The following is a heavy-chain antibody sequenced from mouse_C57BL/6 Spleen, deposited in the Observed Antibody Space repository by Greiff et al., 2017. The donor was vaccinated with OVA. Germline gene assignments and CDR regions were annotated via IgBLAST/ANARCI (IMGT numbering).Heavy chain of an antibody. J-gene: IGHJ1*03. CDR2: IDPSDSYT. CDR3: ARWGGTTVVAPDFDV. V-gene: IGHV1-69*01. CDR1: GYTFTSYW. Sequence: QVQLQQPGAELVMPGASVKLSCKASGYTFTSYWMHWVKQRPGQGLEWIGEIDPSDSYTNYNQKFKGKSTLTVDKSSSTAYMQLSSLTSEDSAVDYCARWGGTTVVAPDFDVWGTGTTVTVSS. D-gene: IGHD1-1*01.